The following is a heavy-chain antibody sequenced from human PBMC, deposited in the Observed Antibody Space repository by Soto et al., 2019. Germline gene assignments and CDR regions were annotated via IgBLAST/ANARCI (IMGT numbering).Heavy chain of an antibody. J-gene: IGHJ6*03. CDR1: GFTVSSNY. Sequence: EVQLVESGGGLVQPGGSLRLSCAASGFTVSSNYMSWVRQAPGKGLEWVSVIYSGDSTYYGDSVKGRVTISRDNSKNTLYLQMNSLRADDTAVYYCARVYGPVLWYMDVWGKGTTVTVSS. V-gene: IGHV3-66*01. D-gene: IGHD3-10*01. CDR2: IYSGDST. CDR3: ARVYGPVLWYMDV.